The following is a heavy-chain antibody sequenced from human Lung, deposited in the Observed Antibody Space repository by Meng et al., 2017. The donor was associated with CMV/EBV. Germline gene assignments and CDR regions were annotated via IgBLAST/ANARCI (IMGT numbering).Heavy chain of an antibody. V-gene: IGHV3-19*01. Sequence: GEYLMIYCPSSGFTFSNSDMHWVRQAPGTGLEGVSGGSWNGSRTHYADSVKGRFLISRDNSRNFLYQQMNSLWPEDMAVYYCAKIQDIVVVPAEGQNWFDHWGQGTLVTVSS. CDR3: AKIQDIVVVPAEGQNWFDH. CDR1: GFTFSNSD. D-gene: IGHD2-2*01. J-gene: IGHJ5*02. CDR2: GSWNGSRT.